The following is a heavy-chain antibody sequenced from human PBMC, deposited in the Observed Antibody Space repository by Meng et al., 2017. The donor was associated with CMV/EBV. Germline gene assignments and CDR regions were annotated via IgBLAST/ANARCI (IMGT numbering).Heavy chain of an antibody. CDR2: IKGDGSHT. J-gene: IGHJ4*02. Sequence: GESLKISCTASGFTFSDYWMHWVRQTPGKGLLWVSRIKGDGSHTIYGDSVKGRFTISRDNAKNTLYLQMNTLRVEDTAVYYCVRDGHSWNFDYWGQGSRGTVSS. D-gene: IGHD6-13*01. CDR1: GFTFSDYW. V-gene: IGHV3-74*01. CDR3: VRDGHSWNFDY.